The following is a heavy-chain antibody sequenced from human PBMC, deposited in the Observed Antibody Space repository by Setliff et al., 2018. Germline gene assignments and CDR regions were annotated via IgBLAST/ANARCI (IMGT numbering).Heavy chain of an antibody. CDR3: ARGRLLYVGDSHYFDN. CDR1: GASITSINYY. V-gene: IGHV4-39*07. J-gene: IGHJ4*02. D-gene: IGHD2-8*01. CDR2: IFYSGRT. Sequence: PSETLSLTCTVSGASITSINYYWGLIRQPPGKGLEWIGSIFYSGRTFYNPSLKSRVTISADTSKNQFSLQLSSVTATDTAVYYCARGRLLYVGDSHYFDNWGQGTLVTVSS.